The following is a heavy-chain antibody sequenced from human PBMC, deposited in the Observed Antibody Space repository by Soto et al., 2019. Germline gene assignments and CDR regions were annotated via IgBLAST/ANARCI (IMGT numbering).Heavy chain of an antibody. V-gene: IGHV3-30*18. D-gene: IGHD4-4*01. CDR3: AKDRDYSNYLVGGPLDY. J-gene: IGHJ4*02. Sequence: QVQLVESGGGVVQPGRSLRLSCAASGFTFSSYGMHWVRQAPGKGLEWVAVISYDGSNKYYADSVKGRFTISRDNSKNTLYLQMNGLRAEDTAVYYCAKDRDYSNYLVGGPLDYWGQGTLVTVSS. CDR2: ISYDGSNK. CDR1: GFTFSSYG.